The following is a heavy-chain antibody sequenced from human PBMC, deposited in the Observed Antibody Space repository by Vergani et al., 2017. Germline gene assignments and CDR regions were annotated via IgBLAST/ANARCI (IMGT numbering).Heavy chain of an antibody. V-gene: IGHV3-30*03. CDR2: ISKDGKHD. D-gene: IGHD3-22*01. CDR3: ARDGTYIFVSSSDYSHSLYY. J-gene: IGHJ4*02. Sequence: QVSLVESGGGVVQPGRSLTLTCSASGFGFKNFAMHWVRQAPGKGLEWVATISKDGKHDYYEPSVRGRVAVSIDNFKNTMYMQMDRLTTDDTAVYFCARDGTYIFVSSSDYSHSLYYWGQGILVTVSS. CDR1: GFGFKNFA.